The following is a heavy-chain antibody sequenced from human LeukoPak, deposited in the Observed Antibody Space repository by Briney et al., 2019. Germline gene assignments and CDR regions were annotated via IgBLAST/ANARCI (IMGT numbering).Heavy chain of an antibody. Sequence: SQTLSLTCAISGDSVSSNSAAWTWIRQSPSRGLEWLGRTYYRSKWYNDYAVSVKSRITINPDTSKNQFSLQLNSVTPEDTAVYYCARDRVGQWLVGDQSTYYYGMDVWGQGTTVTVSS. CDR2: TYYRSKWYN. J-gene: IGHJ6*02. CDR1: GDSVSSNSAA. CDR3: ARDRVGQWLVGDQSTYYYGMDV. D-gene: IGHD6-19*01. V-gene: IGHV6-1*01.